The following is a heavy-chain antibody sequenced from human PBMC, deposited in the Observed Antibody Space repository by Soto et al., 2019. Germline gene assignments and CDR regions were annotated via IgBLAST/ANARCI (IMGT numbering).Heavy chain of an antibody. CDR1: GFTFGDYA. V-gene: IGHV3-49*03. CDR3: TRGLSVTTRLWYYYYMDV. CDR2: IRSKAYGGTT. D-gene: IGHD4-4*01. Sequence: GGSLRLSCTASGFTFGDYAMSWFRQAPGKGLEWVGFIRSKAYGGTTEYAASVKGRFTISRDDSKTIASLQMNSLKTEDTAVYYCTRGLSVTTRLWYYYYMDVWGKGTTVTVSS. J-gene: IGHJ6*03.